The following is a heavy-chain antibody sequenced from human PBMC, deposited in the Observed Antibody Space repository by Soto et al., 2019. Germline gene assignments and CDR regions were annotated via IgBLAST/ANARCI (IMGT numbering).Heavy chain of an antibody. CDR2: IWYDGSNK. Sequence: QVQLVESGGGVVQPGRSRRLSCAASGFTFSSYGMHWVRQAPGKGLEWVAVIWYDGSNKYYADSMKGRFTISRDNSKNTLYLQMNSLRAEDTAVYYCAREGVAAAGTLPYYYYGMDVWGQGTTVTVSS. V-gene: IGHV3-33*01. CDR1: GFTFSSYG. J-gene: IGHJ6*02. D-gene: IGHD6-13*01. CDR3: AREGVAAAGTLPYYYYGMDV.